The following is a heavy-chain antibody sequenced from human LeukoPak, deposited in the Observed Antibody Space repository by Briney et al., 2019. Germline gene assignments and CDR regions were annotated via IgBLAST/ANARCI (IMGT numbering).Heavy chain of an antibody. Sequence: GALRLSCAASGFTFSNYAMQLVRQAPGKGLEGVAVISYDGSNKYYADSVKGRFTIFRDNSKNMLYLQMNSLRAEDTAVYYCARDFYSSSWRGYYYYMDVWGKGTTVTVSS. CDR3: ARDFYSSSWRGYYYYMDV. CDR2: ISYDGSNK. J-gene: IGHJ6*03. CDR1: GFTFSNYA. V-gene: IGHV3-30-3*01. D-gene: IGHD6-6*01.